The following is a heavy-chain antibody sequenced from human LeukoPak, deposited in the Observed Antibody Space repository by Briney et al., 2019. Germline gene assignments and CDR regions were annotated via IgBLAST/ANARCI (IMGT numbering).Heavy chain of an antibody. V-gene: IGHV3-7*01. CDR1: GFTFSTYW. Sequence: GGSLRLSCVVSGFTFSTYWMSWVRQAPGKGLEWVANIRPDGSEKFYVDSVKGRFTISRDNSKNTLYLQMNSLRAEDTAVYYCARGPRLLWFGEIPNYYYYYGMDVWGQGTTVTVSS. J-gene: IGHJ6*02. D-gene: IGHD3-10*01. CDR2: IRPDGSEK. CDR3: ARGPRLLWFGEIPNYYYYYGMDV.